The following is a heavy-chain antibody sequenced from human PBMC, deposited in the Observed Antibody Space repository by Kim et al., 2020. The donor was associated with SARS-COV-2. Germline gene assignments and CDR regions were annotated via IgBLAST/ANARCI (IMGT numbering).Heavy chain of an antibody. J-gene: IGHJ4*02. V-gene: IGHV3-7*03. Sequence: GGSLRLSCAASGFTFSSYWMSWVRQAPGKGLEWVANIKQDGSEKYYVDSVKGRFTISRDNAKNSLYLQMNSLRAEDTAVYYCARELLWFGELFLDYWGQGTLVTVSS. D-gene: IGHD3-10*01. CDR1: GFTFSSYW. CDR3: ARELLWFGELFLDY. CDR2: IKQDGSEK.